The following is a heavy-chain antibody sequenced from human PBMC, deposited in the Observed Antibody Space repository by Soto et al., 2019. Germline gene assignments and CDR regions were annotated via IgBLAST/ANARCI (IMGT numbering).Heavy chain of an antibody. Sequence: QVQLQESGPGLVKPSQTLSLSCNVSGVSVSSGDYYWSWIRQHAGGGLEWIGYIDRSGSTYYKPSLRGRVIMSVDTSTNQISLRLLSVTAADTAMYYCARDSGGNSENYYGLDVWGHGTTVSVSS. CDR1: GVSVSSGDYY. D-gene: IGHD1-1*01. J-gene: IGHJ6*02. CDR2: IDRSGST. CDR3: ARDSGGNSENYYGLDV. V-gene: IGHV4-31*03.